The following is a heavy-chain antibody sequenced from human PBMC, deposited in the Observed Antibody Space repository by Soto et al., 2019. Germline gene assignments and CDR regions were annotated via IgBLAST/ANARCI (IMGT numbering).Heavy chain of an antibody. D-gene: IGHD3-10*01. CDR3: ARGSATMVRGVMGWFDP. CDR1: GGTFSSYA. CDR2: IIPIFGTA. V-gene: IGHV1-69*01. Sequence: QVQLVQSGAEVKKPGSSVKVSCTASGGTFSSYAISWVRQAPGQGLEWMGGIIPIFGTANYAQKFQGRVTITADESTSTAYMELSSLRSEDTAVYYCARGSATMVRGVMGWFDPWGQGTLVTVSS. J-gene: IGHJ5*02.